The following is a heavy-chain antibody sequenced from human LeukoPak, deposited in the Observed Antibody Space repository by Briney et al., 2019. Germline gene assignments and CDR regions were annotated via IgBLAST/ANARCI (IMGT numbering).Heavy chain of an antibody. CDR2: IYYSGST. D-gene: IGHD3-10*01. Sequence: SETLSLTCTVSGGSISSYYWSWIRQPPGKGLEWIGYIYYSGSTNYNPSLKSRVTISVDTSKNQFSLKLSSVTAADTAVYYCARQRAYYYGSGSLDYWGQGTLVTVSS. J-gene: IGHJ4*02. V-gene: IGHV4-59*01. CDR1: GGSISSYY. CDR3: ARQRAYYYGSGSLDY.